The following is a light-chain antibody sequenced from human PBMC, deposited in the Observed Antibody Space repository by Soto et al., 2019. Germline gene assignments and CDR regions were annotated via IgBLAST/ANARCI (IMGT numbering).Light chain of an antibody. V-gene: IGKV1-5*01. CDR3: QQYNSYSWT. CDR1: QSISYR. CDR2: DAS. Sequence: DIQMTQSPSTLSASLGDRVTITCRASQSISYRLAWYQQKPGKAPKLLIYDASSLESGVPSTFRGSGSGTEFTLTITSLQPDDFETYYCQQYNSYSWTFGQGTKVDIK. J-gene: IGKJ1*01.